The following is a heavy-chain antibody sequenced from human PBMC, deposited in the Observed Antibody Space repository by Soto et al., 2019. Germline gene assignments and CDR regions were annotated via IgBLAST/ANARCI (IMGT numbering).Heavy chain of an antibody. J-gene: IGHJ6*02. CDR3: ARSRNRDADTAMGPYDYYGMDV. Sequence: QVQLVQSGAEVKKPGSSVKVSCKASGGTFSSYAISWVRQAPGQGLEWMGGIIPIFGTANYAQKFQGRVTITADESTSTAYMELSSLRSEDTAVYYCARSRNRDADTAMGPYDYYGMDVWGQGTTVTVSS. D-gene: IGHD5-18*01. CDR1: GGTFSSYA. V-gene: IGHV1-69*12. CDR2: IIPIFGTA.